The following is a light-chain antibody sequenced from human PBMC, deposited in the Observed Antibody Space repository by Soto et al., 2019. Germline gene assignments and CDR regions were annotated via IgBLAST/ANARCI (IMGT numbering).Light chain of an antibody. V-gene: IGKV4-1*01. CDR3: QQYYNTPSYT. CDR1: QSVLYSSNNKNY. J-gene: IGKJ2*01. CDR2: WAS. Sequence: DIVMTQSPDSLAVSVDERATINCKSSQSVLYSSNNKNYLAWYQQKPGQPPKLLIYWASTRESGVPDRFSGSGSGTDFTLTINNLQADDVAVYYCQQYYNTPSYTFGQGTKLEIK.